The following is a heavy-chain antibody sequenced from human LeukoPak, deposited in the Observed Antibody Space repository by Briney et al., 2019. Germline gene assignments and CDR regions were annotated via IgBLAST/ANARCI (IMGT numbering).Heavy chain of an antibody. CDR3: APNWFDP. CDR2: INSDGSNT. CDR1: GFTFSNYW. Sequence: GGSLRLSCAASGFTFSNYWMHWVRQAPGKGLVWVSRINSDGSNTNYADAVKGRFTISRDNAKNTLYLQMNSLRAEDTAVYYCAPNWFDPWGRGTLVTVSS. J-gene: IGHJ5*02. V-gene: IGHV3-74*01.